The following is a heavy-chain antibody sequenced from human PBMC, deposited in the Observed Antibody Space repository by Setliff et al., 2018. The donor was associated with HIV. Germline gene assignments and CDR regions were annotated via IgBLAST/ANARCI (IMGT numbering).Heavy chain of an antibody. CDR3: AIQEGFCSSTSCYAWSFMWYYYMYV. V-gene: IGHV4-39*01. Sequence: SENLSLTCTVSGGSISSRSYYWGWIRQPPGKGLEWIGSIYYSVRTYYNPSLKSRVTTSVDTSKNQFSLKLSSVTAAYTAVYYCAIQEGFCSSTSCYAWSFMWYYYMYVWCKGTTFTVSS. CDR1: GGSISSRSYY. D-gene: IGHD2-2*01. J-gene: IGHJ6*03. CDR2: IYYSVRT.